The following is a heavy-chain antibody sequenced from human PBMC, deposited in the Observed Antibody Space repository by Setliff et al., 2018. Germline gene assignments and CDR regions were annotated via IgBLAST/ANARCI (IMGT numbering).Heavy chain of an antibody. CDR2: ISAYGITP. CDR3: AREGSKPQLGWFDP. D-gene: IGHD1-26*01. CDR1: GFGFGGHW. J-gene: IGHJ5*02. V-gene: IGHV3-74*01. Sequence: GGSLRLSCAASGFGFGGHWMHWVRQSPGKGLEWVARISAYGITPAYADSVKGRFTISRDNARNTLYLQMNSLTAEDTAVYYCAREGSKPQLGWFDPWGQGTLVTVSS.